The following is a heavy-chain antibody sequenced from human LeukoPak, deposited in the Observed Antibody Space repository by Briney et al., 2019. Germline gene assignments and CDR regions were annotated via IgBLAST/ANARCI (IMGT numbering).Heavy chain of an antibody. CDR2: IHSSGRT. CDR1: GGSITSYY. D-gene: IGHD6-19*01. J-gene: IGHJ5*02. CDR3: ARLHSSGWYVDP. Sequence: PSETLSLTCSVSGGSITSYYWSWLRQPPGKGLEWIGYIHSSGRTDYNPSLKSRVTILGDTSKNQFSLRLNSVTAADTAVYYCARLHSSGWYVDPWGQGTLVTVSS. V-gene: IGHV4-59*08.